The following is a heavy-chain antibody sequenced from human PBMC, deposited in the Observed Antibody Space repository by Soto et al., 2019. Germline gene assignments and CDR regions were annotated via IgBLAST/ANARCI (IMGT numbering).Heavy chain of an antibody. D-gene: IGHD3-9*01. Sequence: QVQLVQSGAEVKKPGSSVKVSCKASGGTFSSYAISWVRQAPGQGLEWMGGRIPIFGTANYAQKFQGRVTITADESTSTAYMELSSLRSEDTDVYYCASPAHYDILTGGHYYYYGMDVWGQGTTVTVSS. V-gene: IGHV1-69*01. J-gene: IGHJ6*02. CDR3: ASPAHYDILTGGHYYYYGMDV. CDR1: GGTFSSYA. CDR2: RIPIFGTA.